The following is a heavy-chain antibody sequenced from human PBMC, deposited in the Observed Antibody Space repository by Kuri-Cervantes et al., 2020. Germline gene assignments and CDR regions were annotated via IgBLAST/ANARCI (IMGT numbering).Heavy chain of an antibody. D-gene: IGHD4-23*01. Sequence: LSLTCAASGFTFSSYWMHWVRQAPGKGLVWVSRINSDGSSTSYADSVKGRFTISRDNAKNTLYLQMNSLRAEDTAVYYCARAGRGTSGNHAFDIWGQTTTVTFSS. CDR2: INSDGSST. CDR1: GFTFSSYW. CDR3: ARAGRGTSGNHAFDI. V-gene: IGHV3-74*01. J-gene: IGHJ3*02.